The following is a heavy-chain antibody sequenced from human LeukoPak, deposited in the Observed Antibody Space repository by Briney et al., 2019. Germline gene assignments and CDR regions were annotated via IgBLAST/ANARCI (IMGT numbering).Heavy chain of an antibody. CDR1: GGSFIGYY. D-gene: IGHD2-15*01. CDR2: INHRGCT. V-gene: IGHV4-34*01. Sequence: SEALSLTCVVYGGSFIGYYWHWIRQPPGKGLEWIGQINHRGCTNYNPSPKIRVSISVTTSKNYFSLRLSSVTAAATAVYYCESPPKRAAYCSGGSCYSRAHLYYMDVWGKGTTVTVSS. J-gene: IGHJ6*03. CDR3: ESPPKRAAYCSGGSCYSRAHLYYMDV.